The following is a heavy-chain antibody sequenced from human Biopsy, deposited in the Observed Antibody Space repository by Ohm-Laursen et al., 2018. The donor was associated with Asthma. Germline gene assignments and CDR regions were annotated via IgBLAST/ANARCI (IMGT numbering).Heavy chain of an antibody. Sequence: SLRLSCSASGFVFSQCGKHWVRQGPGKGLEWVALVSSDGHNKYYEDSVKGRFTISRDNSRKRLYLQINGLTVEDSAVYFCARQSGQDYGDSSGFDIWGQGTKVAVSS. CDR1: GFVFSQCG. D-gene: IGHD3-22*01. V-gene: IGHV3-30*03. J-gene: IGHJ3*02. CDR3: ARQSGQDYGDSSGFDI. CDR2: VSSDGHNK.